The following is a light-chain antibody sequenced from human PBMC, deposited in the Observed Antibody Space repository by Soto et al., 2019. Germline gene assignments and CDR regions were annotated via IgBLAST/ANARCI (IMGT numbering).Light chain of an antibody. CDR2: AAS. J-gene: IGKJ4*01. CDR3: LQYYNYPLA. V-gene: IGKV1-6*01. Sequence: AIQMTQSPSSLSASVGDRVTITCRASQGIRHYLGWYQQKPGKAPKLLIYAASSLQSGDPSRFSGSGSGTDFTLTISSLQPEDFATYYCLQYYNYPLAFGGGTKVEIK. CDR1: QGIRHY.